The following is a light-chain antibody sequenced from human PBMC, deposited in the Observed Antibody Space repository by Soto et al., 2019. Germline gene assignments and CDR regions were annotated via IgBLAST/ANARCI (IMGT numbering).Light chain of an antibody. Sequence: QSVLTQPPSASGTPGQRVTISCSGSRSNIGSNTVNWYQQLPGTAPKLLIYSNNQRPSGVPDRFSGSTSGTSASLAISGLQSEDEADYYCAAWDDSLNGHVFGTGTKVTVL. CDR3: AAWDDSLNGHV. V-gene: IGLV1-44*01. J-gene: IGLJ1*01. CDR2: SNN. CDR1: RSNIGSNT.